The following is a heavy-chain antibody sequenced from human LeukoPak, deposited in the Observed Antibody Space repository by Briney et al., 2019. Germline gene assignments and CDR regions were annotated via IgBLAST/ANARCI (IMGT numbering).Heavy chain of an antibody. Sequence: PSYTLSLTCVHYGGSFSSHLWVWVRQSPRDGWEWLGDIYHSGRTRYNPSFESRVSISVDTSKSQFSLMLASVTASDTAVHGCVKEGGFYHNVGDYYYYYYMDVWGKGTTVTVSS. V-gene: IGHV4-34*01. CDR1: GGSFSSHL. J-gene: IGHJ6*03. D-gene: IGHD1-26*01. CDR2: IYHSGRT. CDR3: VKEGGFYHNVGDYYYYYYMDV.